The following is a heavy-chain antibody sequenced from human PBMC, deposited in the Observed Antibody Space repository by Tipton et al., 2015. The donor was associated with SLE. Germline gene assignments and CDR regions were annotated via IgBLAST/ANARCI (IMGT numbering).Heavy chain of an antibody. J-gene: IGHJ3*02. V-gene: IGHV4-39*07. CDR1: GGSISSRGYY. CDR2: IYYTGST. Sequence: TLSLTCTVSGGSISSRGYYWGWIRQPPGKGLEWIGRIYYTGSTYYNPALKRRVTISVDTSKNQFSLKLSSVTAADTAVYYCAREGYYDSSGYHDAFYIWGQGTMVTVSS. CDR3: AREGYYDSSGYHDAFYI. D-gene: IGHD3-22*01.